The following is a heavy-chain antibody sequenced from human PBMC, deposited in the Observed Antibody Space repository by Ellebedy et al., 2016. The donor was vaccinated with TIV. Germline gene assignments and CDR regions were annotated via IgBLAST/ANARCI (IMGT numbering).Heavy chain of an antibody. CDR3: ARRGRYGDYAVQVNNWFDR. Sequence: GESLKISCAASGFSFRNYWMGWVRQAPGKGLEWVAIIYQDGSDKYYVDSVKGRFTISRDNGKNSLYLQRNSLRVEDTAVYYCARRGRYGDYAVQVNNWFDRWGQGTLVTV. CDR2: IYQDGSDK. J-gene: IGHJ5*02. D-gene: IGHD4-17*01. CDR1: GFSFRNYW. V-gene: IGHV3-7*01.